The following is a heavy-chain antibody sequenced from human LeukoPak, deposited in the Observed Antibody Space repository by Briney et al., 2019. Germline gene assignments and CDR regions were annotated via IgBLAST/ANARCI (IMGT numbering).Heavy chain of an antibody. CDR3: ARGLKGELPFDY. Sequence: SGGSLRLSCAASGFTVSSNYMSWVRQAPGKGLEWVSVIYSGGSTYYADSVKGRFTISRDNSKNTLYLQMNSLRAEDTAVYYCARGLKGELPFDYWGQGTLVTVSS. D-gene: IGHD3-16*01. CDR1: GFTVSSNY. J-gene: IGHJ4*02. CDR2: IYSGGST. V-gene: IGHV3-53*05.